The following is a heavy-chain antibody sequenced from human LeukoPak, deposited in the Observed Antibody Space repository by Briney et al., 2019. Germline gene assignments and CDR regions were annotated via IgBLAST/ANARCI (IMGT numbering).Heavy chain of an antibody. CDR1: GFTFSSYS. J-gene: IGHJ4*02. D-gene: IGHD1-26*01. CDR2: IRSKAYGGTT. CDR3: TRSGSYSGPDY. Sequence: GGSLRLSCAASGFTFSSYSMDCVRQAPGKGLEWVGFIRSKAYGGTTEYAASVKGRFTISRDDSKSIAYLQMNSLKTEDTAVYYCTRSGSYSGPDYWGQGTLVTVSS. V-gene: IGHV3-49*04.